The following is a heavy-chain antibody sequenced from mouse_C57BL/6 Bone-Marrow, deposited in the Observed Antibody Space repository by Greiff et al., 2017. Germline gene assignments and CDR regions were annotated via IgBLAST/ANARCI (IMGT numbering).Heavy chain of an antibody. J-gene: IGHJ3*01. V-gene: IGHV14-3*01. Sequence: EVQLQESVAELVRPGASVKLSCTASGFNIKNTYMHWVKQRPEQGLEWIGSIDPANGNTKYAPKFQGKATITADPSANTAYRQLSSLTSEDTALYYCARPYCYGSSWFAYWGQGTLVTVSA. CDR1: GFNIKNTY. D-gene: IGHD1-1*01. CDR2: IDPANGNT. CDR3: ARPYCYGSSWFAY.